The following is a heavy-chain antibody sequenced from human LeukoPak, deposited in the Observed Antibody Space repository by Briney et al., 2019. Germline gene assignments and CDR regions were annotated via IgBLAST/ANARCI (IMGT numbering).Heavy chain of an antibody. V-gene: IGHV1-45*02. CDR3: AFQGSLDDYGDFVAAFDV. CDR2: ITPFNRNT. Sequence: SVTVSCKTSGYTFTYRYLHWVRQAPGQALEWMGWITPFNRNTSYAQRFQDRVALTRDPSMTTAYMEQTSLRSEDTAMYYCAFQGSLDDYGDFVAAFDVWGQGTMVTVST. CDR1: GYTFTYRY. D-gene: IGHD4-17*01. J-gene: IGHJ3*01.